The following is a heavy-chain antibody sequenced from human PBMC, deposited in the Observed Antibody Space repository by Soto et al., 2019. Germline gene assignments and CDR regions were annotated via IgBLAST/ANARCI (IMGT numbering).Heavy chain of an antibody. Sequence: GASVKVSCKASGYTFTSYGISWVRQAPGQGLEWMGWISAYNGNTNYAQKLQGRVTMTTDTSTSTAYMELRSLRSDDTAVYYCARVRGYYYDSSGYYYPDYWGQGTLVTVSS. CDR3: ARVRGYYYDSSGYYYPDY. CDR2: ISAYNGNT. V-gene: IGHV1-18*01. J-gene: IGHJ4*02. CDR1: GYTFTSYG. D-gene: IGHD3-22*01.